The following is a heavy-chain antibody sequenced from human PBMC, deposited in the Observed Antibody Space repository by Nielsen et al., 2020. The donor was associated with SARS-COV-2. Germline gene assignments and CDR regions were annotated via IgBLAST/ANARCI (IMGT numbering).Heavy chain of an antibody. D-gene: IGHD1-26*01. J-gene: IGHJ5*02. Sequence: GSLRLSCAVSGGSISSSNWWSWVRQPPGKGLEWIGEIYHSGSTNYNPSLKSRVTISVDKSKNQFSLKLSSVTAADTAVYYCARSHSGSYRFDPWGQGTLVTVSS. CDR1: GGSISSSNW. CDR2: IYHSGST. CDR3: ARSHSGSYRFDP. V-gene: IGHV4-4*02.